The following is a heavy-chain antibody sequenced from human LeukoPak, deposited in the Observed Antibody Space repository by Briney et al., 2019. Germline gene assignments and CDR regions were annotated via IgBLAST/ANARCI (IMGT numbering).Heavy chain of an antibody. J-gene: IGHJ4*02. V-gene: IGHV3-33*01. CDR3: ARGLYDRSGYYVTPDY. D-gene: IGHD3-22*01. Sequence: PGGSLRLSCAASGFTFSSDGMHWVRQAPGKGLDWVAVIWYEGSNKYYADPEKGRFTISRANSKNTLYLQMNSLRAEDTAVYYCARGLYDRSGYYVTPDYWGQGALVTVSS. CDR1: GFTFSSDG. CDR2: IWYEGSNK.